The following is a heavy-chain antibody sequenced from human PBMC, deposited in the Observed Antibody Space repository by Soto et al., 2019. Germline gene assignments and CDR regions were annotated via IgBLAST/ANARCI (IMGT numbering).Heavy chain of an antibody. D-gene: IGHD5-12*01. Sequence: LRLSFAASGFTFSSYAMSWVRQVPGKGLDWVSSISDSGGSAYYADSGKGRFTISRDNSKNTLYLQMNSLRAEDTAVYFCAKDMDILMMYYFDYWGQGALVTI. V-gene: IGHV3-23*01. CDR2: ISDSGGSA. CDR3: AKDMDILMMYYFDY. J-gene: IGHJ4*02. CDR1: GFTFSSYA.